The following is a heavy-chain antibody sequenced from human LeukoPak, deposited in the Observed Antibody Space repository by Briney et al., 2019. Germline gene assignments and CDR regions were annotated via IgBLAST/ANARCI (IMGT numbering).Heavy chain of an antibody. Sequence: ASVKVSCKASGYTFTSYDINWVRQATGQGLEWMGWMNPNSGNTGYAQKFQGRVTMTRNTSISTAYMELSSLRAEDTAVYYCAKDMHYDILTGYYPLRGAFDIWGQGTMVTVSS. D-gene: IGHD3-9*01. CDR2: MNPNSGNT. CDR3: AKDMHYDILTGYYPLRGAFDI. J-gene: IGHJ3*02. CDR1: GYTFTSYD. V-gene: IGHV1-8*01.